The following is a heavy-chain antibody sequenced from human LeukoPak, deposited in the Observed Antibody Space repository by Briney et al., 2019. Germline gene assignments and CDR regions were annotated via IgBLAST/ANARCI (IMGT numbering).Heavy chain of an antibody. D-gene: IGHD3-3*01. Sequence: SETLSLTCTVSGGSLSSRSDYWGWIRQPPGKGLEWIGRIYYSGSTYYNPSIKSRVTISVDTSKNQFSLKLSSVTAADTAVYYCARRFLEWLLPYSRWFDPWGQGTLVTVSS. CDR3: ARRFLEWLLPYSRWFDP. V-gene: IGHV4-39*01. CDR2: IYYSGST. J-gene: IGHJ5*02. CDR1: GGSLSSRSDY.